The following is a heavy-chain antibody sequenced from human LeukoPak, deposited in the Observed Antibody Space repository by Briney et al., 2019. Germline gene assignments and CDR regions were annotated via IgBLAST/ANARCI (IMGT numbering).Heavy chain of an antibody. Sequence: GGSLRLSCAASGFTFSSYWMSWVRQAPGKGLEWVANIKQDGSEKYYVDSVKGRFTISRDNAKNSLYLQMNSLRAEDTAVYYCARNWGPGSYSPPTEEYYWGKGTLVTVSS. CDR2: IKQDGSEK. CDR1: GFTFSSYW. CDR3: ARNWGPGSYSPPTEEYY. D-gene: IGHD3-10*01. V-gene: IGHV3-7*01. J-gene: IGHJ4*02.